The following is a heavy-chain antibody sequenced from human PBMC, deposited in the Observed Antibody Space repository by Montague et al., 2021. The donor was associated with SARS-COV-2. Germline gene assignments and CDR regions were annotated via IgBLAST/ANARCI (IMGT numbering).Heavy chain of an antibody. D-gene: IGHD3-3*01. CDR3: ARAGGFYDYWSGYSSSAGFFDP. V-gene: IGHV4-59*02. Sequence: TLSLTCTVSGGSVSSYYWSWIRQSPGKGLQWLGYIYYSGSTDYNPSLKSRVTMSVDTSKNPLSLRLNSVTTADTAVYFCARAGGFYDYWSGYSSSAGFFDPWGQGILVTASS. CDR1: GGSVSSYY. J-gene: IGHJ5*02. CDR2: IYYSGST.